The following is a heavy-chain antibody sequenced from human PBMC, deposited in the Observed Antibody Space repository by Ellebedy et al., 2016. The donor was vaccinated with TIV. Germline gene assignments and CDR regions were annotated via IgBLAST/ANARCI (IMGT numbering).Heavy chain of an antibody. D-gene: IGHD1/OR15-1a*01. CDR3: ASNNSRQFDH. CDR1: DYSISSGYY. J-gene: IGHJ4*02. CDR2: MYHSGST. Sequence: SETLSLTXTVSDYSISSGYYWGWIRQPPGKGLEWIGSMYHSGSTYYNPSLKSRVTISVDTSKNQFSLKLSSVTAAETAVYYCASNNSRQFDHWGQGALVTVSP. V-gene: IGHV4-38-2*02.